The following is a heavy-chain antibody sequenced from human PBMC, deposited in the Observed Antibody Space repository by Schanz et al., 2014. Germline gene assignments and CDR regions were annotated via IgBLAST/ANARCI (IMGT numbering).Heavy chain of an antibody. V-gene: IGHV3-11*06. CDR3: ARRSGSSWYSHVDY. CDR2: ISSSGSYS. Sequence: QVQLVESGGGLARPGWSLRLSCAASGFSFSDYYMSWIRQAPGKGLEWLSYISSSGSYSNYLDSVKGRFTISRDNARNSLYLQMHSLRVEDTAVYYCARRSGSSWYSHVDYWGQGILVTVSS. D-gene: IGHD6-13*01. CDR1: GFSFSDYY. J-gene: IGHJ4*02.